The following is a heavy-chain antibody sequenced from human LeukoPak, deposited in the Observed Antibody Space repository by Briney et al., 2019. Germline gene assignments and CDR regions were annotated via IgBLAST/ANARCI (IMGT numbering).Heavy chain of an antibody. Sequence: PGGSLRLSCAASDITFSSDSMHWVRQAPGRGLEWISRIKSDGSSTDYADSVKGRFIISRDNAKSMLYLYMNSLRVEDTAVYYCARDGGSSWWDNWLDPWGQGTLVTVSS. V-gene: IGHV3-74*01. CDR1: DITFSSDS. CDR2: IKSDGSST. CDR3: ARDGGSSWWDNWLDP. D-gene: IGHD6-13*01. J-gene: IGHJ5*02.